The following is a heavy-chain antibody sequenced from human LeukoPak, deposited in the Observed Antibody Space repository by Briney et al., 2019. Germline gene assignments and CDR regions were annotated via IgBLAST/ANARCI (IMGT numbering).Heavy chain of an antibody. CDR1: GYSFTSYW. D-gene: IGHD3-10*01. J-gene: IGHJ4*02. CDR3: ARTMVRGVIISWYFDY. Sequence: GESLKISCKGSGYSFTSYWIGWVRQMPGKGLECMGIIYPGDSDTRYSPSFQGQVTISAGKSISTAYLQWSSLKASDTAMYYCARTMVRGVIISWYFDYWGQGTLVTVSS. V-gene: IGHV5-51*01. CDR2: IYPGDSDT.